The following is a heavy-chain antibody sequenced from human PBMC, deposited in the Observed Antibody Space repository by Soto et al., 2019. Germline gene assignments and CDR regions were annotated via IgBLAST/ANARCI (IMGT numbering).Heavy chain of an antibody. CDR1: GYTFTDYY. V-gene: IGHV1-2*02. CDR3: ARTYSSRYFYNQYSMDV. D-gene: IGHD3-22*01. Sequence: ASVKVSCKASGYTFTDYYIHRVRQAPGQGLEWMGWINPTGGGTNYAQSFRGRVTMTRDTSISTAYMELSRLTSDDTAVFYCARTYSSRYFYNQYSMDVWGQGTTVTVSS. J-gene: IGHJ6*02. CDR2: INPTGGGT.